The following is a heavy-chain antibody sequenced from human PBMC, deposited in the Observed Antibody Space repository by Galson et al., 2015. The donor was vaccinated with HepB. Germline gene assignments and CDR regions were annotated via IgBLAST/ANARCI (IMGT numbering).Heavy chain of an antibody. Sequence: SLRLSCAASGFTFSSYSMNWVRQAPGKGLEWVSSISSSSSYIYYADSVKGRFTISRDNAKNSLYLQMNSLRAEDMAVYYCAREGAAAGDGMDVWGQGTTVTVSS. CDR1: GFTFSSYS. V-gene: IGHV3-21*01. CDR2: ISSSSSYI. J-gene: IGHJ6*02. D-gene: IGHD6-13*01. CDR3: AREGAAAGDGMDV.